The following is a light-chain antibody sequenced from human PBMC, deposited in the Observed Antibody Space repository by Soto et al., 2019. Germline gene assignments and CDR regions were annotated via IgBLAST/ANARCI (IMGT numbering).Light chain of an antibody. V-gene: IGKV3-11*01. CDR3: QQRSNWWT. Sequence: EIVLTQSPATLSLSPGERATLSCRASQSVSSYLAWYQQKPGQAPRLLIYDATNTATGIPARFSGSGSGTDFTPTISSLEPEDFAVYYCQQRSNWWTFGQGTKVEIK. J-gene: IGKJ1*01. CDR1: QSVSSY. CDR2: DAT.